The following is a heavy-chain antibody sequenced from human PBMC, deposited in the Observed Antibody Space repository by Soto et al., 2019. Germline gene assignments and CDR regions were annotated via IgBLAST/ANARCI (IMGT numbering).Heavy chain of an antibody. D-gene: IGHD3-22*01. CDR1: RGTFSRYS. V-gene: IGHV1-69*06. CDR2: IIPIFGTA. J-gene: IGHJ3*02. Sequence: SVQVSCKASRGTFSRYSISWVRQAPGQGLEWMGGIIPIFGTANYAQKFQGRVTITADKSTSTAYMELSSLRSEDTAVYYCAREQSVDSSGYYPEAFDIWGQGTMVTVSS. CDR3: AREQSVDSSGYYPEAFDI.